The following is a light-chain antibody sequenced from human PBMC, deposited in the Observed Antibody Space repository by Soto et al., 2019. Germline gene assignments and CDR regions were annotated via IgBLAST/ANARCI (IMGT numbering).Light chain of an antibody. Sequence: DSPSLSCSTSQSVSSSHLAWYQHKPGQAPRLLIYAASSRATGSPDRFSGGGSGTDFTLTISRLEPEDSAVYYCQPYGYSPITFRQGTRWRL. CDR2: AAS. CDR1: QSVSSSH. V-gene: IGKV3-20*01. CDR3: QPYGYSPIT. J-gene: IGKJ5*01.